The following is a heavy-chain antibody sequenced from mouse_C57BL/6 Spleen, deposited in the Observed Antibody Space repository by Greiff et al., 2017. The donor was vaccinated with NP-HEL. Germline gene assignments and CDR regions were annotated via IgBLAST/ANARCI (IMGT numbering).Heavy chain of an antibody. CDR3: ARSEPPLEGFAY. CDR1: GYAFSSYW. Sequence: QVQLQQSGAELVKPGASVKISCKASGYAFSSYWMNWLKQRPGKGLEWIGQIYPGDGDTNYNGKFKGKATLTADKSSSTAYMQLSSLTSEDSAVYFCARSEPPLEGFAYWGQGTLVTVSA. CDR2: IYPGDGDT. J-gene: IGHJ3*01. V-gene: IGHV1-80*01.